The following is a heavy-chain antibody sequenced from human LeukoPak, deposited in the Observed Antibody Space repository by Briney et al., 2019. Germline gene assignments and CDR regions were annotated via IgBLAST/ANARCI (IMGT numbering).Heavy chain of an antibody. D-gene: IGHD2-21*02. J-gene: IGHJ4*02. CDR1: GFTFSDYY. CDR2: ISSSGSPI. V-gene: IGHV3-11*04. CDR3: ARDLVHCGGDCSTY. Sequence: GGSLRLSCAASGFTFSDYYMSWIRQAPGKGLEWVSYISSSGSPIYYADSVKGRFTISRDNAKNSLYLQMNSLRAEDTAMYYCARDLVHCGGDCSTYWGQGTLVTVSS.